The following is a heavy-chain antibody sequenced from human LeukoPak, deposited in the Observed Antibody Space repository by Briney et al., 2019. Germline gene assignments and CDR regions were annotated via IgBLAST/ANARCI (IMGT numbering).Heavy chain of an antibody. CDR2: ISSSSSTI. D-gene: IGHD3-22*01. CDR1: GFTFSSYS. J-gene: IGHJ6*03. V-gene: IGHV3-48*01. Sequence: SGGSLRLSCAASGFTFSSYSMNWVRQAPGKGLEWVSYISSSSSTIYYADSVKGRFTISRDNAKNSLYLQMNSLRAEDTAVYYCARGRVVVSAWGLQNYYYYYMDVWGKGTTVTVSS. CDR3: ARGRVVVSAWGLQNYYYYYMDV.